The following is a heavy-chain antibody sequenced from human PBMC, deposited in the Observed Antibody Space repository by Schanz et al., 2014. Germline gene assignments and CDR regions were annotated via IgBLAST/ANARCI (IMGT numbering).Heavy chain of an antibody. CDR1: GFTFFGSFA. V-gene: IGHV3-23*01. CDR2: MSGSGSTA. D-gene: IGHD3-10*01. CDR3: ARDGGEVVRGVIEGVNHYYYGMDV. Sequence: EVQLLESGGGLVQPGGSLRLSCVASGFTFFGSFAMSWVRQAPGKGLEWVSGMSGSGSTADYADSVKGRFTISRDNSRKTLYLQMNSLRADDTAVYYCARDGGEVVRGVIEGVNHYYYGMDVWGQGTTVTVSS. J-gene: IGHJ6*02.